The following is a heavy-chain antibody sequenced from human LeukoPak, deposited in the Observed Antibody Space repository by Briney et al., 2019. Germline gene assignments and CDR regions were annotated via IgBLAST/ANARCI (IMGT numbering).Heavy chain of an antibody. CDR1: GGSITSNSFY. Sequence: PSETLSLTCSVSGGSITSNSFYWSWVRQPAGKGLEWIGRIYYTGSTNYNPSLKSRVTLSVDTSKNQFSLRLNSVTAADTAVYYCARVGYSYGSAYFDYWGQGTLDTVSS. V-gene: IGHV4-61*02. CDR3: ARVGYSYGSAYFDY. D-gene: IGHD5-18*01. J-gene: IGHJ4*02. CDR2: IYYTGST.